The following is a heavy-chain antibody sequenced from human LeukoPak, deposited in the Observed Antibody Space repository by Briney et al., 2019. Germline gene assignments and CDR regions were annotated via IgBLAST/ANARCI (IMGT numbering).Heavy chain of an antibody. V-gene: IGHV4-59*01. CDR2: IYYSGST. CDR3: ARYDSSAIYGGGFDI. J-gene: IGHJ3*02. D-gene: IGHD3-22*01. CDR1: GGSISSYY. Sequence: PSETLSLTCTVSGGSISSYYWSWIRQPPGKGLEWIGYIYYSGSTNYNPSLKSRVTVLVETSKKQFSLKLSSVTAADTAVYYCARYDSSAIYGGGFDIWGQGTMVTVSS.